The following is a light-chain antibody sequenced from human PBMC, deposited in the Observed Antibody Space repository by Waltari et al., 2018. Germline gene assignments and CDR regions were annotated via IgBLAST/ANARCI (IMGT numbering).Light chain of an antibody. V-gene: IGKV4-1*01. CDR1: QNFLATSPRLNY. Sequence: DIVMTQSPDSLAVSLGGRATINCKATQNFLATSPRLNYLAWYQQRPGQPPKLLFSWASTREAGVPDRFTGSGSGTDFTLTISSLQPEDVAVYYCQQYYGTPLTFGGGTRVEIK. J-gene: IGKJ4*01. CDR3: QQYYGTPLT. CDR2: WAS.